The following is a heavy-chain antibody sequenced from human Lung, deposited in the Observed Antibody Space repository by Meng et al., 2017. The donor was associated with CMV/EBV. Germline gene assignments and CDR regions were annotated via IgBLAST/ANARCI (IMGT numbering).Heavy chain of an antibody. V-gene: IGHV3-20*04. CDR2: ITWNGLMT. Sequence: GGSXRLXCAASGFMFDDHGMSWVRQAPGKGLEWISGITWNGLMTYYADSVKGRFTISRDNAKNSLYLQMKSLRVEDTALYYCARDRDGAMDLVAKMLDYLGRGXLVTVSS. J-gene: IGHJ4*02. CDR3: ARDRDGAMDLVAKMLDY. CDR1: GFMFDDHG. D-gene: IGHD5-12*01.